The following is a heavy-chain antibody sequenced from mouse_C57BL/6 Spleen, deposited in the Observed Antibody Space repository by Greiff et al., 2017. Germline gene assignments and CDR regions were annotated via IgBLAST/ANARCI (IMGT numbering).Heavy chain of an antibody. D-gene: IGHD1-1*01. J-gene: IGHJ2*01. V-gene: IGHV3-6*01. Sequence: EVQLVESGPGLVKPSQSLSFTCSVTGYSITSGYYWNWIRQFPGNKLVWMGYLRYDGSNNYNPSLKNRISITRDTSKNQFFLKLNSVTTEDTATYYCARDQYYYGSDYWGQGTTLTVSS. CDR2: LRYDGSN. CDR3: ARDQYYYGSDY. CDR1: GYSITSGYY.